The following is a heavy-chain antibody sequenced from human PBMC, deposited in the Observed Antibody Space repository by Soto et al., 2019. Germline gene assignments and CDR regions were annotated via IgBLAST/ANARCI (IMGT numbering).Heavy chain of an antibody. V-gene: IGHV4-34*01. CDR1: GGSFSGYY. CDR3: ARGPWLRSSFDY. Sequence: QVQLQQWGAGLLKPSETLSLTCAVYGGSFSGYYWSWIRQPPGKGLEWIGEINHSGSTNYNPSLKSRVTLSVDTSKNQFSLKLSSVTAADTAVYYCARGPWLRSSFDYWGQGTLVTVSS. J-gene: IGHJ4*02. D-gene: IGHD5-12*01. CDR2: INHSGST.